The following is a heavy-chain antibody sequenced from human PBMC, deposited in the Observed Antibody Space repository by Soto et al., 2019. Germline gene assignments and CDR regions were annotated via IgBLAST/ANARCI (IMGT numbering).Heavy chain of an antibody. CDR3: AKDSGSGWYEGGSDV. CDR2: ISFDGNNK. D-gene: IGHD6-19*01. V-gene: IGHV3-30*18. J-gene: IGHJ3*01. CDR1: GFSFSNYG. Sequence: GGSLRLSCVGSGFSFSNYGMHWVRQAPGKGLEWVALISFDGNNKYYGDSVKGRFTISRDNSKNTLFVEMKSLRVEDTALYYCAKDSGSGWYEGGSDVWGQGTMVTVSS.